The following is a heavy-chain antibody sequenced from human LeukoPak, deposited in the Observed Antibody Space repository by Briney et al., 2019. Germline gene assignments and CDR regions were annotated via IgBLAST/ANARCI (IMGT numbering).Heavy chain of an antibody. D-gene: IGHD3-16*01. V-gene: IGHV4-39*07. J-gene: IGHJ4*02. Sequence: PSETLSLTCAVSGGSISSNNYYWAWIRQPPGKGLEWIGSIYYSSGITYYNASLQSRVTISLDTSKNQFSLKLTSVTAADTAVYYCARGAYFDYWGQGALVTVSS. CDR3: ARGAYFDY. CDR1: GGSISSNNYY. CDR2: IYYSSGIT.